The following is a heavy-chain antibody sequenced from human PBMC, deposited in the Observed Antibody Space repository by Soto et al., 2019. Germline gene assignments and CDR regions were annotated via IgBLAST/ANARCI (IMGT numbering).Heavy chain of an antibody. CDR2: IIPIFGTA. D-gene: IGHD3-3*01. Sequence: GASVKVCGKASGVTFSTYVISWVRQAPGQGLEWMGGIIPIFGTANYAQKFQGRVTISADESTSTAYMELSSLRSEDTAVYYCARQITILNPCDYWGQGTLVPVSS. CDR1: GVTFSTYV. V-gene: IGHV1-69*13. J-gene: IGHJ4*02. CDR3: ARQITILNPCDY.